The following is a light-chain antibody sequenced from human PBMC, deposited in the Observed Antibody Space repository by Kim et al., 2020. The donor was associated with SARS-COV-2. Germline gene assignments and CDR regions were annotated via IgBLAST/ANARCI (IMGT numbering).Light chain of an antibody. Sequence: RSITSSCAGTSSDVGGYNYVSWYQQHPGKAPKLMIYDVSNRPSGVSNRFSGSKSGNTASLTISGLQAEDEADYYCSSYTSSSTYVFGTGTKVTVL. CDR1: SSDVGGYNY. CDR3: SSYTSSSTYV. J-gene: IGLJ1*01. V-gene: IGLV2-14*03. CDR2: DVS.